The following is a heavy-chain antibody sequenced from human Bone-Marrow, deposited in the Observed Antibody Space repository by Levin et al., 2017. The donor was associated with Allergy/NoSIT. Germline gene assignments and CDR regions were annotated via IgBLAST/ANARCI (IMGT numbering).Heavy chain of an antibody. CDR1: GYTLTELS. CDR2: FDPEDGET. Sequence: AASVKVSCKVSGYTLTELSMHWVRQAPGKGLEWMGGFDPEDGETIYAQKFQGRVTMTEDTSTDTAYMELSSLRSEDTAVYYCATETRDSSSFLFDYWGQGTLVTVSS. D-gene: IGHD6-6*01. CDR3: ATETRDSSSFLFDY. V-gene: IGHV1-24*01. J-gene: IGHJ4*02.